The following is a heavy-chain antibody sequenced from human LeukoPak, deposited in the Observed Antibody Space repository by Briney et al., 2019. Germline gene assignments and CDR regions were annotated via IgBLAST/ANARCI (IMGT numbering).Heavy chain of an antibody. CDR1: GYSFTSYW. CDR2: FYPGDSDT. V-gene: IGHV5-51*01. CDR3: ARGSPPNWFDP. Sequence: GEPLKISCKGSGYSFTSYWIGWVRQLPGKGLEGMGIFYPGDSDTRYSPSFQGQVTISATKTISPAYLQWSSLKATDTAMYYCARGSPPNWFDPWGQGTLVTVSS. J-gene: IGHJ5*02.